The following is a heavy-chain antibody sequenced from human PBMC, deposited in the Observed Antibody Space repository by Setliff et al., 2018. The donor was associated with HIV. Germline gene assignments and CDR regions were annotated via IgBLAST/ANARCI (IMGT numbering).Heavy chain of an antibody. CDR3: ARDRLNVYSSGWGVGY. CDR2: ISGYNGNT. Sequence: ASVKVSCNASGYTFTSYGISWVRQAPGQGLEWMGWISGYNGNTNFAQKLQGRVTMTTDTSTSTAYMELRSLRSDDTAVYYCARDRLNVYSSGWGVGYWGQGTLVTVSS. CDR1: GYTFTSYG. J-gene: IGHJ4*02. D-gene: IGHD6-25*01. V-gene: IGHV1-18*01.